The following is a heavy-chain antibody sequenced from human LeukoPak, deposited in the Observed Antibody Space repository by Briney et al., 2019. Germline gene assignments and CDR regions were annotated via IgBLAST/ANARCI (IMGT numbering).Heavy chain of an antibody. V-gene: IGHV1-69*05. CDR1: GGTFSSYA. Sequence: PVTLSFTASGGTFSSYAISWVRQAPGQGLEWMGGIIPIFGTANYAQKFQGRVTITTDESTSTAYMELSSLRPEDTAVYYCARDLTTVTTENYYYYMDVWGKGTTVTVSS. CDR2: IIPIFGTA. J-gene: IGHJ6*03. CDR3: ARDLTTVTTENYYYYMDV. D-gene: IGHD4-11*01.